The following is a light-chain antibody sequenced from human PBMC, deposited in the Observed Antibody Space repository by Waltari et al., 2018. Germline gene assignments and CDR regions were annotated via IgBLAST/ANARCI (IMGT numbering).Light chain of an antibody. Sequence: EIVLTQSPATLSLSPGERATLSCRASQSVSSYLAWYQQKPGQAPRLLIYDASNRATGIPARFSGSVSGTEFTLTISSLEPEDFAVYYCQQRSRTFGQGTKVEIK. V-gene: IGKV3-11*01. J-gene: IGKJ1*01. CDR1: QSVSSY. CDR2: DAS. CDR3: QQRSRT.